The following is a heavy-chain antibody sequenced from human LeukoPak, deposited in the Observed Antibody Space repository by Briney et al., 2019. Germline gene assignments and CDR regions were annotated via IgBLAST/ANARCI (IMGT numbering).Heavy chain of an antibody. CDR2: IYYSGST. J-gene: IGHJ4*02. CDR1: GGSISSYY. CDR3: ARDLGGSTQSPGY. V-gene: IGHV4-59*01. D-gene: IGHD5-12*01. Sequence: SETLSLTCTVSGGSISSYYRSWIRQPPGKGLEWIGYIYYSGSTNYNPSLKSRVTISVDTSKNQFSLKLSSVTAADTAVYYCARDLGGSTQSPGYWGQGTLVTVSS.